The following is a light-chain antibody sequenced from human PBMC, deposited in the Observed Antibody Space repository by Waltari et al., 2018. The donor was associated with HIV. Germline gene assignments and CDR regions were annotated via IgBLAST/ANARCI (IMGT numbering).Light chain of an antibody. Sequence: IQITQSPSSVSASVGDRVTITCRASQDISSWVAWYQQKPGKPPKLLIYGASTLQTGVPSRFTGSGSEKEFTLTIASLQPEDFATYYCQQANTFPLTFGGGTTVEV. J-gene: IGKJ4*01. V-gene: IGKV1-12*01. CDR1: QDISSW. CDR2: GAS. CDR3: QQANTFPLT.